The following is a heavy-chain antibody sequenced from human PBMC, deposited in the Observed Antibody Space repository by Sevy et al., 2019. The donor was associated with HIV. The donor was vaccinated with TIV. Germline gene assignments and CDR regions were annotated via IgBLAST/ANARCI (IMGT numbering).Heavy chain of an antibody. J-gene: IGHJ4*02. D-gene: IGHD3-10*01. V-gene: IGHV3-49*03. CDR1: GFTFGDYA. Sequence: GGSLRLSCTGSGFTFGDYAMSWFRQAPGKGLEWVGFIRGKEYAGTTEYAASVKGRFTISRDDSKSTASLQMNSLKTADTGVYYCSRGGSGSYTVGFYWGQGTLVTVSS. CDR3: SRGGSGSYTVGFY. CDR2: IRGKEYAGTT.